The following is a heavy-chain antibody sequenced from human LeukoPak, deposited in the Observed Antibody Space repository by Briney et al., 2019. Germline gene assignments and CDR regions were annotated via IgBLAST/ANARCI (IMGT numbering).Heavy chain of an antibody. CDR1: GGSILTYS. V-gene: IGHV4-59*08. CDR3: ARWDDSAWAFGS. CDR2: IPHTGTT. J-gene: IGHJ4*02. Sequence: SETLSLTCIVSGGSILTYSWNWIRQSPGKGLEWIGYIPHTGTTSYRSSLKSRVTIVDSSKNQLSLKLASVTAADTAVYFCARWDDSAWAFGSWGPGTLVTVPS. D-gene: IGHD6-19*01.